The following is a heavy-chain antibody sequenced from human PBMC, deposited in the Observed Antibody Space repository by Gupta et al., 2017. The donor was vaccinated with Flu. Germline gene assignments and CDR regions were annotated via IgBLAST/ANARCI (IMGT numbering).Heavy chain of an antibody. Sequence: QVQLVESGGGVVQPGTSLRLSCVASGFTFSSYGIHWVRQAPGKGLEWVAVMWNDGSNEYYADSVKGRFTIFRDNSKNTVFLQMNRLRAEDTALYHCMREETNGDSRYFDYWGQGTLVTVSS. CDR2: MWNDGSNE. CDR3: MREETNGDSRYFDY. CDR1: GFTFSSYG. D-gene: IGHD4-17*01. J-gene: IGHJ4*02. V-gene: IGHV3-33*01.